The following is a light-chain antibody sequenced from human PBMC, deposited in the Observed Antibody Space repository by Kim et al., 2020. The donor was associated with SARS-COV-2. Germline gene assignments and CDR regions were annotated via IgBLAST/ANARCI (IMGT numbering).Light chain of an antibody. CDR3: CSYEGTVV. J-gene: IGLJ2*01. CDR2: EVN. V-gene: IGLV2-23*02. Sequence: ASVSGSPGQSITISCTGASSDVVSWYQHHPGEAPKLIIFEVNKRPSQMSNRFSGSKSGNTASLTIAGLQAEDEANYYCCSYEGTVVFGGGTKLTVL. CDR1: SSDVV.